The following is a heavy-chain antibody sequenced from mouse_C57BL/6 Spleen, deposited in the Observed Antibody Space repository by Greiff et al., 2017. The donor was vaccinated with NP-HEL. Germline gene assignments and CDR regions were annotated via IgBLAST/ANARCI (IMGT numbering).Heavy chain of an antibody. J-gene: IGHJ3*01. V-gene: IGHV5-17*01. CDR1: GFTFSDYG. CDR2: ISSGSSTI. Sequence: EVQGVESGGGLVKPGGSLKLSCAASGFTFSDYGMHWVRQAPEKGLEWFAYISSGSSTIYYADTVKGRFTISRDNAKNTLFLQMTSLRSEDTAMYYCARKNYGSSYVLAYWGQGTLVTVSA. D-gene: IGHD1-1*01. CDR3: ARKNYGSSYVLAY.